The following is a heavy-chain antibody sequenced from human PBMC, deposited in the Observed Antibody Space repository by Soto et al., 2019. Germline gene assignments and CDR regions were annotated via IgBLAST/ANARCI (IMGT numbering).Heavy chain of an antibody. D-gene: IGHD3-22*01. CDR1: GCSIISSSYY. Sequence: SDTLSLTCTVSGCSIISSSYYWGWIRQPPGKGLEWIGSIYYSGSTYYNPSLKSRVTISVDTSKNQFSLKLSSVTAADTAVYYCARRLYYDSSGFEGGGMDVWGQGTTVT. CDR3: ARRLYYDSSGFEGGGMDV. V-gene: IGHV4-39*01. CDR2: IYYSGST. J-gene: IGHJ6*02.